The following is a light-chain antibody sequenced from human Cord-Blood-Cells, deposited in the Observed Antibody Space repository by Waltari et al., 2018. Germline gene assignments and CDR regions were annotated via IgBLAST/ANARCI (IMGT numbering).Light chain of an antibody. CDR1: QSVSSSY. CDR3: QQYGSSPIT. V-gene: IGKV3-20*01. Sequence: EIVLTQSPGTLSLSPGERATLSCRASQSVSSSYLAWYQQKPGQAPRLLIYGASSRATGIPDRVSGSGSGTDFTLTISRLEPEDFAGYYCQQYGSSPITFGQGTRLESK. J-gene: IGKJ5*01. CDR2: GAS.